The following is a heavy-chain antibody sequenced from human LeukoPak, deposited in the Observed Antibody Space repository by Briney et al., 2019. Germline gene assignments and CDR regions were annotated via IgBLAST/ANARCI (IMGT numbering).Heavy chain of an antibody. D-gene: IGHD3-10*01. Sequence: GASVKVSCXASGYTFTNYGISWVRQAPGQGLEWMGCISGYNGDTNYAKKVQGRVTMTTDTSTSTAYMELRSLKSDDTAVYYCARRTYYYGSGSYNNNYYYYMDVWGKGTTVTVSS. CDR1: GYTFTNYG. V-gene: IGHV1-18*01. J-gene: IGHJ6*03. CDR2: ISGYNGDT. CDR3: ARRTYYYGSGSYNNNYYYYMDV.